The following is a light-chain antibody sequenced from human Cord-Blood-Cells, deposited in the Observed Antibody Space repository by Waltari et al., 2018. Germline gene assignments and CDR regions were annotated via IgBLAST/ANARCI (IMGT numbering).Light chain of an antibody. J-gene: IGLJ1*01. CDR1: SSDVGGYNY. Sequence: QSALTQPASVSGSPGQSITISCTGTSSDVGGYNYVSWYHQHPGKAPKLMIYDVSNRPSGVCNRFSGSKSGNTASLTISGLQAEDEADYYCSSYTSSSTYVFGTGTKVTVL. V-gene: IGLV2-14*03. CDR2: DVS. CDR3: SSYTSSSTYV.